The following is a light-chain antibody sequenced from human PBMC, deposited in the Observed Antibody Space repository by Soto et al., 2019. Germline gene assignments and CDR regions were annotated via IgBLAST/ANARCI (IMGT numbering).Light chain of an antibody. CDR2: TNN. Sequence: QSVLTQPPSASGTPGQRGTISCSGSSSNVAAKPVNWYQVLPETAPKLLIYTNNQRPSGVPDRFSGSKSGTSASLAIIGLQSEDEADYYCATWDDNMDGLVFGGGTKLTVL. J-gene: IGLJ2*01. V-gene: IGLV1-44*01. CDR3: ATWDDNMDGLV. CDR1: SSNVAAKP.